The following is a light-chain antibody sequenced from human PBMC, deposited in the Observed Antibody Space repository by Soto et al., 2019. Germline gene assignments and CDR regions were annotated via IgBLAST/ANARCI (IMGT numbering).Light chain of an antibody. CDR2: AAS. Sequence: DIQMTQSPSSLSAAVGDRVTITCRASQSISTYLNWYQQKPGKAPNLLIHAASSLQSGVPSRFSGSGSGTVFTLTIISLQPEDFATYYCQQSYSAPPWTFXQGTK. CDR1: QSISTY. V-gene: IGKV1-39*01. CDR3: QQSYSAPPWT. J-gene: IGKJ1*01.